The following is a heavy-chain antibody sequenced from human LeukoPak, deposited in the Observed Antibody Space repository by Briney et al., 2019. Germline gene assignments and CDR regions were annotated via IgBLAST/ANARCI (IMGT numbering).Heavy chain of an antibody. D-gene: IGHD5-18*01. CDR3: ARVRDNYGDSDY. J-gene: IGHJ4*02. V-gene: IGHV4-38-2*01. CDR2: IYRNGNT. Sequence: SETLSLTCAVSGYSLRSGYYWGWIRSPPGNGLEWIGSIYRNGNTFYNPSLKSRVTMSLVTSKIQFAMKLSSVTAADTTVYYCARVRDNYGDSDYWGQGTLVTVSS. CDR1: GYSLRSGYY.